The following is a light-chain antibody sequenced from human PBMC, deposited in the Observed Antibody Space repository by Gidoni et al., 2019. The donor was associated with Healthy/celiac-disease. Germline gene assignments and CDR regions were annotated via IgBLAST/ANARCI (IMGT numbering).Light chain of an antibody. CDR1: QDISNY. Sequence: DIQMTQSPSSLSASVGDRVTITCQASQDISNYLNWYQQKPVPSRFSGSGSGTDFTFTISSLQPEDIATYYCQQYDNLLTFGGXTKVEIK. J-gene: IGKJ4*01. V-gene: IGKV1-33*01. CDR3: QQYDNLLT.